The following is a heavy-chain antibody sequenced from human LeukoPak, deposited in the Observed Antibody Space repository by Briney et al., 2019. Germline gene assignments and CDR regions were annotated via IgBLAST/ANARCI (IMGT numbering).Heavy chain of an antibody. CDR2: ISGSGSST. CDR3: AKSSDVGYSNGWYNGLDI. CDR1: GFTFSTYA. D-gene: IGHD6-19*01. J-gene: IGHJ3*02. Sequence: GGSLRLSCAASGFTFSTYAMSWVRQAPGKGLEWVSVISGSGSSTYYADSVKGRFTVSRDNSKNTLYLQMNGLRAEDTALYYCAKSSDVGYSNGWYNGLDIRGQGTPVTVSS. V-gene: IGHV3-23*01.